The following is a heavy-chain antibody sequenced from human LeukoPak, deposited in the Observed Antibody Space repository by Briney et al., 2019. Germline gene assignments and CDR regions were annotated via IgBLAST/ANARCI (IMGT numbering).Heavy chain of an antibody. CDR3: AKVAKYYYGSETYYFFEH. Sequence: GRSLRLSCAASGFTFSSYAMHWVRQAPGKGLEWVAVISYDGSNKYYADSVKGRFTISRDNSKNTLYLQMNSLRVEDTAVYYCAKVAKYYYGSETYYFFEHWGQGTPVTASS. CDR2: ISYDGSNK. J-gene: IGHJ4*02. V-gene: IGHV3-30*04. CDR1: GFTFSSYA. D-gene: IGHD3-10*01.